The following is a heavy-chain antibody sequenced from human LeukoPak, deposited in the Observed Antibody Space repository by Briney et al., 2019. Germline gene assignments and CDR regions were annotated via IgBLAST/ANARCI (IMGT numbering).Heavy chain of an antibody. CDR1: GYTFTSYG. V-gene: IGHV1-18*01. J-gene: IGHJ4*02. CDR2: ISAYNGNT. CDR3: ARDGFRYYDSSGYYFY. Sequence: GASVKVSCKASGYTFTSYGISWVRQAPGQGLEWMGWISAYNGNTNYAQKLQGRVTMTTDTSTSTAYMELRSLRSDDTAVYYCARDGFRYYDSSGYYFYWGQGTLVTVSS. D-gene: IGHD3-22*01.